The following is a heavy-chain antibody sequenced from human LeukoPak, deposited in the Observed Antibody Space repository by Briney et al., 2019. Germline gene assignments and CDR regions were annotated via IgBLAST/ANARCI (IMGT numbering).Heavy chain of an antibody. CDR1: GFTFSNYG. V-gene: IGHV3-30*02. CDR3: ARAGDYSFDY. Sequence: PGGSLRLSCAASGFTFSNYGMHWVRQAPGKGLEWVAFMRSDGTNEYYIDSVKGRFTISRDNSKNTLYLQMNSLRAEDTAVYYCARAGDYSFDYWGQGTLVTVSS. CDR2: MRSDGTNE. J-gene: IGHJ4*02. D-gene: IGHD2-21*02.